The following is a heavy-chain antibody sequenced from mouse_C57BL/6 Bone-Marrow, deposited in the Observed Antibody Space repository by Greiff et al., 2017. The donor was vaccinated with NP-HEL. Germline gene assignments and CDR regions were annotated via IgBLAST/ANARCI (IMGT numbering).Heavy chain of an antibody. CDR1: GIDFSRYW. V-gene: IGHV4-1*01. J-gene: IGHJ1*03. CDR2: INPDSSTI. Sequence: EVKVEESGGGLVQPGGSLKLSCAASGIDFSRYWMSWVRRAPGKGLEWVGEINPDSSTINYAPSLKDKFIISRDNAKNTLYLQMSKVRSEDTALYYCARPDYYGSSYWYFDVWGTGTTVTVSS. CDR3: ARPDYYGSSYWYFDV. D-gene: IGHD1-1*01.